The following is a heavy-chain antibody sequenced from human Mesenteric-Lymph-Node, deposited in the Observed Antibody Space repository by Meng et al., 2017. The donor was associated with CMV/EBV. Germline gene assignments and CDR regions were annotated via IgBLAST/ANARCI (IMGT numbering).Heavy chain of an antibody. V-gene: IGHV4-39*01. CDR3: ARRGNYDSDYSEY. J-gene: IGHJ4*02. Sequence: LEERGPGLVKPSEPLSLSCIVSGDSISNSTYYWTWIRQPPGKGLEWIGSVHHSGTTYYNPSLKGRLTISVDTSANLFSLRLTTVTAADTATYYCARRGNYDSDYSEYWGQGTLVTVSS. CDR2: VHHSGTT. D-gene: IGHD3-22*01. CDR1: GDSISNSTYY.